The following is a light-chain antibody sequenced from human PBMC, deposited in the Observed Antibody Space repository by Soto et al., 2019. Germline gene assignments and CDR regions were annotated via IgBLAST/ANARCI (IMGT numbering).Light chain of an antibody. CDR1: SANIGTNT. V-gene: IGLV1-44*01. Sequence: QSVLTQPPSASGTPGQRVTISCSGRSANIGTNTVSWYQHVPGTAPKLLIYSNDQRPSAVPGRFSGSKSGTSASLAISGLLSEDEADYYCATWDDSLNVVFGGGTKLTVL. J-gene: IGLJ2*01. CDR3: ATWDDSLNVV. CDR2: SND.